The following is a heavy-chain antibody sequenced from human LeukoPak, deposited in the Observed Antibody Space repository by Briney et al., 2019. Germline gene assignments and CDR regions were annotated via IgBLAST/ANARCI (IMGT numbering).Heavy chain of an antibody. J-gene: IGHJ5*02. CDR3: ARDTGGVSNWFDP. V-gene: IGHV4-34*01. D-gene: IGHD1-14*01. CDR2: INHSGST. Sequence: PSETLSLTCAVYGGSFSGYYWSWIRQPPGKGLEWIGEINHSGSTNYNPSLKSRVTISVDTSKNQFSLKLSSVTAADTAVYYCARDTGGVSNWFDPWGQGTLVTVSS. CDR1: GGSFSGYY.